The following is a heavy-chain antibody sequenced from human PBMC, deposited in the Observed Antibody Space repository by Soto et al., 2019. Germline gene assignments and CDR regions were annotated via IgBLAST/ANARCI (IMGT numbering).Heavy chain of an antibody. V-gene: IGHV1-69*01. D-gene: IGHD2-15*01. J-gene: IGHJ4*02. CDR2: IFPIFARV. CDR3: ALLTPFTGVY. CDR1: GGTFTTYT. Sequence: QVQLVQSGTEVKKPGSSVKVSCKVSGGTFTTYTISWVRQAPGQGLEWMGGIFPIFARVNYPPRLQGRVTITADEATSTAYMGVFRLRSDDTAVYFCALLTPFTGVYWGQGTVVTVSS.